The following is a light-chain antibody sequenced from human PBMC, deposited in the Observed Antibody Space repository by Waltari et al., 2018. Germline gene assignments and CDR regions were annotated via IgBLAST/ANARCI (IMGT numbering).Light chain of an antibody. Sequence: QSVLTQPPSVSAAPGQKVTISCSASSSDVGNNYVSWYQQLPGTAPKILIYDNHKRPSGMADRFSGAKSGMSATLVITGLQTGDEADYYYGAWDSRLGVWVFGGGTKLTVL. V-gene: IGLV1-51*01. CDR1: SSDVGNNY. CDR2: DNH. CDR3: GAWDSRLGVWV. J-gene: IGLJ3*02.